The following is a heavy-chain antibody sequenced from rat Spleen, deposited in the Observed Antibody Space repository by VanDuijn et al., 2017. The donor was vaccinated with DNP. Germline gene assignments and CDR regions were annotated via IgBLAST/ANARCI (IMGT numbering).Heavy chain of an antibody. CDR1: GFTFNNYW. J-gene: IGHJ1*01. V-gene: IGHV5-31*01. CDR2: ISSTGDNT. Sequence: EVQLVESGGGLVQPGRSLKLSCVASGFTFNNYWMTWIRQAPGKGLEWVASISSTGDNTYYSDSVKGRFSLSRDNSKSTLYLQMDSLRSEDTATYYCTRKYTTDYYWYFDFWGPGTMVTVSS. CDR3: TRKYTTDYYWYFDF. D-gene: IGHD1-6*01.